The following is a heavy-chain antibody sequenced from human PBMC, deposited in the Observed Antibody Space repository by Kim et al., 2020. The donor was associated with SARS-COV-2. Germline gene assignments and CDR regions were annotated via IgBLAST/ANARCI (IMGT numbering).Heavy chain of an antibody. Sequence: GGSLRLSCAASGFTFSSYSMNWVRQAPGKGLEWVSYISSSSSTIYYADSVKGRFTISRDNAKNSLYLQMNSLRDEDTAVYYCARSSILLWFGEGPDYWGQGTLVTVSS. J-gene: IGHJ4*02. V-gene: IGHV3-48*02. CDR3: ARSSILLWFGEGPDY. D-gene: IGHD3-10*01. CDR1: GFTFSSYS. CDR2: ISSSSSTI.